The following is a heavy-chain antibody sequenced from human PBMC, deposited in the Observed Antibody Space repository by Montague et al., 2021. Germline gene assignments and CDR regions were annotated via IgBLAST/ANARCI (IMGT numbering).Heavy chain of an antibody. CDR1: GGSLSEYY. CDR3: ASDRGPFDY. J-gene: IGHJ4*02. V-gene: IGHV4-34*01. CDR2: VRHIGST. D-gene: IGHD3-10*01. Sequence: SETLSLTCGVYGGSLSEYYWTWIRQSPEKGLEWIGEVRHIGSTNYNPSLKSRVTMSVDTSKNQFSLKLRSVTAADTAVYYCASDRGPFDYWGQGTVVTVSS.